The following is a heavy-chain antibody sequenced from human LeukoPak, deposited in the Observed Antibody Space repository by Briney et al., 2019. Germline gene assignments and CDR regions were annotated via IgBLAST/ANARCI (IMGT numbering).Heavy chain of an antibody. J-gene: IGHJ4*02. V-gene: IGHV3-74*01. CDR2: INSDGSST. CDR1: GFTFSNYW. Sequence: GGSLRLSCAASGFTFSNYWMHWVRQAPGKGLVWVSGINSDGSSTSYADSVEGRFTISRDSAKNTLYLQMNSLRAEDTAVYYCAVDSSGYWAFDYWGQGTLVTVSS. CDR3: AVDSSGYWAFDY. D-gene: IGHD3-22*01.